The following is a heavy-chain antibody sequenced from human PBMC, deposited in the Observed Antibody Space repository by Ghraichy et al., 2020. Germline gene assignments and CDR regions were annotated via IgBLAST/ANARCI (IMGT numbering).Heavy chain of an antibody. V-gene: IGHV4-34*01. CDR3: ARLLSARSITIFPYYGMDV. J-gene: IGHJ6*02. D-gene: IGHD3-3*01. Sequence: SQTLSLTCAVYGGSFSGYYWNWIRQPPGKGLEWIGEINHSGSTNYNPSLKSRVTISVDTSKNQFSLKLSSVTAADTAVYYCARLLSARSITIFPYYGMDVWGQGTTVTVSS. CDR1: GGSFSGYY. CDR2: INHSGST.